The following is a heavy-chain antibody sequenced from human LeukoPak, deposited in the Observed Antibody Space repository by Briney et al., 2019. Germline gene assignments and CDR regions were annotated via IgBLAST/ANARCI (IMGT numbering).Heavy chain of an antibody. CDR3: ARGLGYCSGGSCYALYYYYAMDV. V-gene: IGHV1-3*01. CDR2: INAGNANT. CDR1: GYTFTTYA. Sequence: ASVKVSCKASGYTFTTYALHWVRQAPGQRLEWMGWINAGNANTKYSQKFQGRVTITRDTSASTAYMELSSLRSEDTAVYYCARGLGYCSGGSCYALYYYYAMDVWGQGTMVTVSS. J-gene: IGHJ6*02. D-gene: IGHD2-15*01.